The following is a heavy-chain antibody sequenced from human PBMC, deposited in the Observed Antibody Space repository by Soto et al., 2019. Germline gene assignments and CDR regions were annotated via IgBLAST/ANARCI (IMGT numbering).Heavy chain of an antibody. CDR1: GGSISSGGYS. D-gene: IGHD3-10*01. V-gene: IGHV4-30-2*01. Sequence: QLQLQESGSGLVKPSQTLSLTCAVSGGSISSGGYSWSWIRQPPGKGLEWIGYIYHSGSTYYNPSLKSRVTISVDRSKNQFYLKLSSVTAADTAVYYCARDKRQLLWFGEFGPWGQGTLVTVSS. CDR2: IYHSGST. CDR3: ARDKRQLLWFGEFGP. J-gene: IGHJ5*02.